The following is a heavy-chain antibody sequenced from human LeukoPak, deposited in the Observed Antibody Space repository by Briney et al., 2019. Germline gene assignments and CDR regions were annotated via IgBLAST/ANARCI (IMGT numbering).Heavy chain of an antibody. CDR1: GYSISGGYY. Sequence: KTSETLSLTCGVSGYSISGGYYWGWIRQPPGKGLEWIGSIYHSGSTYYNPSLKSRVTISVDTSKNQFSLKLNSVTAADTAVYYCARGRIAVADLQHWGQGTLVTVSS. CDR2: IYHSGST. J-gene: IGHJ1*01. V-gene: IGHV4-38-2*01. D-gene: IGHD6-19*01. CDR3: ARGRIAVADLQH.